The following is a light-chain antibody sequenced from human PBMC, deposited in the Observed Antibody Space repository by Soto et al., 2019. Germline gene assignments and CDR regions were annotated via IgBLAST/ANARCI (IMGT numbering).Light chain of an antibody. CDR2: GAS. V-gene: IGKV3-15*01. J-gene: IGKJ1*01. CDR3: EQYTNRPPWT. Sequence: EIVMTQSPATLSVSPGERATLSCRASQSVTTNLAWYQQEPGQAPSLLIYGASTRATGIPARFSGCGSGTEFTLTISSLLSDDCLVYYCEQYTNRPPWTFGQGTRVYFK. CDR1: QSVTTN.